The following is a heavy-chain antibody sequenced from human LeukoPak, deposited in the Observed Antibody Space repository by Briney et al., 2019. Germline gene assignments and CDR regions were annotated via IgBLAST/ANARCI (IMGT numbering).Heavy chain of an antibody. V-gene: IGHV3-21*05. J-gene: IGHJ4*02. CDR1: GFTFNIYG. Sequence: PGGSLRLSCAASGFTFNIYGMNWVRQTPGKGLEWVSYICHRSVDIHYADSVKGRFTVSRDNARKFLYLQMNSLSADDTGVYFCVRATRNGYDYWGRGTLVIVSS. CDR2: ICHRSVDI. CDR3: VRATRNGYDY. D-gene: IGHD5-24*01.